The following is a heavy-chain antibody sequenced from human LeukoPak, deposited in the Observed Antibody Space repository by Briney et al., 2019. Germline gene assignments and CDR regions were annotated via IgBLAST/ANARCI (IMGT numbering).Heavy chain of an antibody. CDR3: ARDVVAGVWQQPRY. J-gene: IGHJ4*02. V-gene: IGHV1-46*01. Sequence: ASVTVSFKASGYTFTSYYMHWVRQAPGQGLEWMGIINPSGGSTSYTQKFQGRVTMTRDTSTSTVYMELSSLRSEDMAVYYCARDVVAGVWQQPRYWGQGTLVTVSS. CDR1: GYTFTSYY. D-gene: IGHD6-13*01. CDR2: INPSGGST.